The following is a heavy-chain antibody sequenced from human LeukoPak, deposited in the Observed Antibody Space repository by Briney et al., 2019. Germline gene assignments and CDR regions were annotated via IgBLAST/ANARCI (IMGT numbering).Heavy chain of an antibody. CDR2: INTNTGNP. V-gene: IGHV7-4-1*02. D-gene: IGHD3-22*01. CDR1: GYTFTSYA. CDR3: ARDPPSYYDSTGDAFDI. Sequence: KPGASVKVSCKASGYTFTSYAMNWVRQAPGQGLEWMGWINTNTGNPTYAQGFTGRFVFSLDTSVSTAYLQISSLKAEDTAVYYCARDPPSYYDSTGDAFDIWGQGTMVTVSS. J-gene: IGHJ3*02.